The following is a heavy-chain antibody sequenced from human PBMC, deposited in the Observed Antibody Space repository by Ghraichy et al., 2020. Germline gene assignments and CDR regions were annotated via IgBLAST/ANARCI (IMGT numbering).Heavy chain of an antibody. V-gene: IGHV4-34*01. J-gene: IGHJ5*02. D-gene: IGHD3-22*01. CDR1: GGSFSAYY. CDR3: ASRINMMVMGRRTNYFDP. Sequence: SETLSLTCAVYGGSFSAYYWTWFRQPPGKGLEWIGEVNHSGNTNYNPSLKSRVTISVDTSKNQFSLNLRSVTAADTAMYYWASRINMMVMGRRTNYFDPWGQGTLVTVSS. CDR2: VNHSGNT.